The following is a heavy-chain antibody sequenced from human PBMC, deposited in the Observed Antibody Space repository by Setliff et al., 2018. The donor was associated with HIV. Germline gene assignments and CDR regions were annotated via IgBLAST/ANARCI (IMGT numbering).Heavy chain of an antibody. CDR1: GGSFSGSY. Sequence: PSETLSLTCAVHGGSFSGSYWSWIRQPPGKGLEWIGYIFYSATDYNPSLKSRATISVDTSKNQFSLKVNSVTAADTAVYFCARDSFTVDYFMDVWGKGTPVTVSS. CDR2: IFYSAT. V-gene: IGHV4-34*11. J-gene: IGHJ6*03. CDR3: ARDSFTVDYFMDV. D-gene: IGHD3-10*01.